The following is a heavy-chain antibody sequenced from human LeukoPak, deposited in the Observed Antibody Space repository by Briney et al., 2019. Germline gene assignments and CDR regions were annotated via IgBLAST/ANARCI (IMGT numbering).Heavy chain of an antibody. D-gene: IGHD3-10*01. Sequence: SQTLSLTCSVSGGSVSSGGSYWSWIRQHPGKGLEWIGYIYYSGYTFYSPSLKSRVFISLDTSKNLFSLKFNSVTAADTAVYYCARGGFFGSGSLFDSWGRGTLVTVSS. CDR1: GGSVSSGGSY. CDR2: IYYSGYT. V-gene: IGHV4-31*03. CDR3: ARGGFFGSGSLFDS. J-gene: IGHJ4*02.